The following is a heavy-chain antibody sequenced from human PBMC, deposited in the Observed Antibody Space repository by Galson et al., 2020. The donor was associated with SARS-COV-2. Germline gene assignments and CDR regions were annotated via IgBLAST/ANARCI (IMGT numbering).Heavy chain of an antibody. CDR3: ARDLTLLAAVDDGYFDL. J-gene: IGHJ2*01. D-gene: IGHD6-13*01. Sequence: QLGESLKISCAASGFTFSSYGMHWVRQAPGKGLEWVAVIWYDGSNKYYADSVKGRFTISRDNSKNTLYLQMNSLRAEDTAVYYCARDLTLLAAVDDGYFDLWGRGTLVTVSS. CDR2: IWYDGSNK. V-gene: IGHV3-33*01. CDR1: GFTFSSYG.